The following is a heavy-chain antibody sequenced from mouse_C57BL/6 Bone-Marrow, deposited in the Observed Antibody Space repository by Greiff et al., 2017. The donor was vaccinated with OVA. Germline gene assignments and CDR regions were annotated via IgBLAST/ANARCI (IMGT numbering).Heavy chain of an antibody. CDR3: AAPHYYGSSYGFDY. CDR1: GYTFTSYW. CDR2: IHPNSGST. V-gene: IGHV1-64*01. J-gene: IGHJ2*01. Sequence: VQLQQPGAELVKPGASVKLSCKASGYTFTSYWMHWVKQRPGQGLEWIGMIHPNSGSTNYNEKFKSKATLTVDKSSSTAYMQLSSLTSEDSAVYYCAAPHYYGSSYGFDYWGQGTTLTVSS. D-gene: IGHD1-1*01.